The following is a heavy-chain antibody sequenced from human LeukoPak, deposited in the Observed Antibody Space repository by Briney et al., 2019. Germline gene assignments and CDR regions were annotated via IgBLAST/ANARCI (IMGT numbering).Heavy chain of an antibody. V-gene: IGHV4-59*01. J-gene: IGHJ4*02. Sequence: SETLSLTCSVSGDSISRYYWSWIRQSPGKGLEWVAYIYNSGDPNSNPSLKSRVTISVDTSKNQISLKLTSVTAADTAVYYCARLQATVSIHSYFDYWGQGALVTVSS. D-gene: IGHD4-17*01. CDR2: IYNSGDP. CDR1: GDSISRYY. CDR3: ARLQATVSIHSYFDY.